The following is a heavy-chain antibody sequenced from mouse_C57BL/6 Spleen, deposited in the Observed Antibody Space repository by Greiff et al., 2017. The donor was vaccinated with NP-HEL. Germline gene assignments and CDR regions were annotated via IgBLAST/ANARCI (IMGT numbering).Heavy chain of an antibody. J-gene: IGHJ2*01. Sequence: QVQLQQPGAELVKPGASVSMSCKASGYTFTSYWITWVKQRPGQGLEWIGDIYPGSGSTNYNEKFKSKATLTVDTSSSTAYMQLSILTSEDSAVYYCAREAIYDGHYGDYWGQGTTLTVSS. CDR1: GYTFTSYW. CDR3: AREAIYDGHYGDY. CDR2: IYPGSGST. D-gene: IGHD2-3*01. V-gene: IGHV1-55*01.